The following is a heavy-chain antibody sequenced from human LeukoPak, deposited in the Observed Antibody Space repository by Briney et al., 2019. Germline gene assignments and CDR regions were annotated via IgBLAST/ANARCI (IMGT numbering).Heavy chain of an antibody. CDR3: ARGRTGAAALDF. J-gene: IGHJ4*02. V-gene: IGHV4-34*01. Sequence: SETLRLTCAVYGLSFSGHYWTWIRQAPGKGLEWIWDSYRTGSTYYTQSVKSRVTISGDKSKNQLYLKLTSVSAADTAVYHCARGRTGAAALDFWGPGTLVTVSS. CDR1: GLSFSGHY. CDR2: SYRTGST. D-gene: IGHD2-2*01.